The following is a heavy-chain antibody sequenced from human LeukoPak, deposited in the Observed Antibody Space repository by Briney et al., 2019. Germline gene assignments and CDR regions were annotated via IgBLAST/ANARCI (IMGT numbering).Heavy chain of an antibody. J-gene: IGHJ4*02. CDR2: ISWNSGSI. CDR3: AKDNRRHYTSGPTPDSLH. V-gene: IGHV3-9*01. CDR1: GFIFNNYA. Sequence: GGSLRLSCAGSGFIFNNYAMHWVRQPPGKGLEWVSGISWNSGSIDYADSVKGRFTISRDNAKNSLYLQMNSLRVEDTAFYYCAKDNRRHYTSGPTPDSLHWGQGALVTVSS. D-gene: IGHD6-19*01.